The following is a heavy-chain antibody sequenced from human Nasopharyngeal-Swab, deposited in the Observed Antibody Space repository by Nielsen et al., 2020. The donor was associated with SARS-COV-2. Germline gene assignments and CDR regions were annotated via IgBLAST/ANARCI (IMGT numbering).Heavy chain of an antibody. CDR3: ARKQYYDILTGYYYYYYYMDV. Sequence: VRQAPGKGLGWVSVIYSGGSTYYADSVKGRFTISRDNSENTLYLQMNSLRAEDTAVYYCARKQYYDILTGYYYYYYYMDVWGKGTTVTVSS. J-gene: IGHJ6*03. CDR2: IYSGGST. V-gene: IGHV3-53*01. D-gene: IGHD3-9*01.